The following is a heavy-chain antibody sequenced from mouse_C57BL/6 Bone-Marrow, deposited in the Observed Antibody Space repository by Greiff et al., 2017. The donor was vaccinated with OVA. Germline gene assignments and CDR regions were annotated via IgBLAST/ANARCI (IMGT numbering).Heavy chain of an antibody. J-gene: IGHJ1*03. Sequence: EVMLVESGGGLVQSGRSLRLSCATSGFTFSDFYMEWVRQAPGKGLEWIAASRNKANDYTTEYSASVKGRFIVSRDTSQSILYLQMNALRAEDTAIYYCARDDYYWYFDVWCTGTTVTVSS. CDR2: SRNKANDYTT. CDR3: ARDDYYWYFDV. CDR1: GFTFSDFY. V-gene: IGHV7-1*01.